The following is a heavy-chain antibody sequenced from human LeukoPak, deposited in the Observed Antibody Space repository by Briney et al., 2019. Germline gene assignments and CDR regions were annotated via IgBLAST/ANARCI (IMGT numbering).Heavy chain of an antibody. Sequence: GGSLRLSCAASGFTFSSYWMSWVRQAPGKGLEWVANIKQDGSEKYYVDSVKGRFTISRDNSKNTLYLQMNSLRAEDTAVYYSARKGTSYYYDSSGYLDYWGQGTLVTVSS. V-gene: IGHV3-7*01. CDR3: ARKGTSYYYDSSGYLDY. D-gene: IGHD3-22*01. CDR2: IKQDGSEK. J-gene: IGHJ4*02. CDR1: GFTFSSYW.